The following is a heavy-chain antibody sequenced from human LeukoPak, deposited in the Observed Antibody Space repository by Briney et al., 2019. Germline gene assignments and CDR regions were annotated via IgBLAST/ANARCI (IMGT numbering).Heavy chain of an antibody. CDR3: ASSYCSSTSCYYFDNWFDP. CDR2: IYYSGST. V-gene: IGHV4-39*01. CDR1: GGSIRSSSYY. Sequence: PSETLSLTCTVYGGSIRSSSYYWGWIRQPPGKRLEWIGSIYYSGSTYYNPSLKSRVTISVDTSKNQFSLKLSSVTAADTAVYYCASSYCSSTSCYYFDNWFDPWGQGTLVTVSS. J-gene: IGHJ5*02. D-gene: IGHD2-2*01.